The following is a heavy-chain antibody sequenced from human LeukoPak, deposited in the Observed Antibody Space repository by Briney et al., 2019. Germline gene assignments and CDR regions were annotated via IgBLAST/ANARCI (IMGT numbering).Heavy chain of an antibody. CDR3: ARWGTKHNWFDP. J-gene: IGHJ5*02. V-gene: IGHV1-18*01. CDR1: GYTFTSYG. CDR2: ISAYNGKT. Sequence: GASVKVSCQASGYTFTSYGISWVRPAPGQGREWMGWISAYNGKTNYAQKLQGRVTMTTDTSTSTAYMELRSLRSDDTAVYYCARWGTKHNWFDPWGQGTLVTVSS. D-gene: IGHD3-16*01.